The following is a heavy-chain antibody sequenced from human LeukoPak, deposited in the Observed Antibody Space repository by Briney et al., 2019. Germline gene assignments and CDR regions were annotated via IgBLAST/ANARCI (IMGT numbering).Heavy chain of an antibody. CDR2: ISYDGSNK. J-gene: IGHJ4*02. V-gene: IGHV3-30*18. CDR3: AKDRTGDYFDY. Sequence: PGGSLRLSCAASGFTFRTYAMSWVRQAPGKGLEWVAVISYDGSNKYYADSVKGRFTISRDNSKNTLYLQMNSLRAEDTAVYYCAKDRTGDYFDYWGQGTLVTVSS. CDR1: GFTFRTYA. D-gene: IGHD1-1*01.